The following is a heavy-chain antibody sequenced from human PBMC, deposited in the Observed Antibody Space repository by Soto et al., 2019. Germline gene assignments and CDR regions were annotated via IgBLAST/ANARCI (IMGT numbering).Heavy chain of an antibody. J-gene: IGHJ6*02. Sequence: GGSLRLSCAASGFTFSSYAMSWVRQAPGKGLEWVSAISGSGGSTYYADSVKGRFTISRDNSKNTLYLQMNSLRAEDTAVYYCAKRISERHWDYYYYGMDVWGQGTTVTVSS. CDR1: GFTFSSYA. CDR2: ISGSGGST. D-gene: IGHD1-1*01. CDR3: AKRISERHWDYYYYGMDV. V-gene: IGHV3-23*01.